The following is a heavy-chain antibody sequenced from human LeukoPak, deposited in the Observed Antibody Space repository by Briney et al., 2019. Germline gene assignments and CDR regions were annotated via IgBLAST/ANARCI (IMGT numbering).Heavy chain of an antibody. J-gene: IGHJ4*02. D-gene: IGHD4-17*01. V-gene: IGHV3-15*01. Sequence: PGGSLRLSCAASGFTFSNAWMSWVRQAPGKGLEWVGRIKSKTDGRTTDYAAHVKCRFTISRADSKNTLYLQMHSLKTKDTAVYYCTTANDDGDYSFDYCGQGTLVTVSS. CDR2: IKSKTDGRTT. CDR1: GFTFSNAW. CDR3: TTANDDGDYSFDY.